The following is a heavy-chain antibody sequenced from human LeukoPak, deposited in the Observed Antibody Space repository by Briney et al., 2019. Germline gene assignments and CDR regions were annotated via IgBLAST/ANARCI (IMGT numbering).Heavy chain of an antibody. CDR1: GGSISSYY. CDR2: IYTSGST. D-gene: IGHD6-19*01. J-gene: IGHJ4*02. CDR3: ARDLKPRKTEQWLVLGYYFDY. Sequence: SETLSLTCTVSGGSISSYYWSWIRQPAGKGLEWIGRIYTSGSTNYNPSLKSRVTMSVDTSKNQFSLKLSSVTAADTAVYYCARDLKPRKTEQWLVLGYYFDYWGQGTLVTVPS. V-gene: IGHV4-4*07.